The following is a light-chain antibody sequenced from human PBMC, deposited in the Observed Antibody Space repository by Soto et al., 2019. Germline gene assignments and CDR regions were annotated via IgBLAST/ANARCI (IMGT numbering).Light chain of an antibody. CDR2: AAS. V-gene: IGKV1-39*01. CDR1: QNISNH. CDR3: QQSYSSPPT. J-gene: IGKJ1*01. Sequence: DIQRTQSPSSLSASVEDRVIITCRASQNISNHLNWYQQKPGKAPKLLIFAASSLQSGVPSRFSGSRSGPDFTLTISSLQPEDFATYYCQQSYSSPPTFGQGTKVDIK.